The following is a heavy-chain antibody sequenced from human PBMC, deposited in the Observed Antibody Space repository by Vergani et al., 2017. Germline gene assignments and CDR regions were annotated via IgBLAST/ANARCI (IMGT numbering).Heavy chain of an antibody. CDR1: GLTFSTYA. D-gene: IGHD3-22*01. Sequence: EVQLLESGGSLKQPGGSVRLSCAASGLTFSTYAMHWVRQAPGKGLEWVSALTGGGGSTYYADSFKGRFIISRDNSRDTLYLQMNSLRAEDTAVYYCARDGVNDYDSSGTKDYWGQGTLVTVSS. CDR2: LTGGGGST. CDR3: ARDGVNDYDSSGTKDY. J-gene: IGHJ4*02. V-gene: IGHV3-23*01.